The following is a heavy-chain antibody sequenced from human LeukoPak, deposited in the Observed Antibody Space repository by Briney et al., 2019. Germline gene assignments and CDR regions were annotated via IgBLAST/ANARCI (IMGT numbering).Heavy chain of an antibody. V-gene: IGHV1-18*01. CDR2: ISAYNGNT. CDR3: ARVRAVAGTSPFDY. D-gene: IGHD6-19*01. Sequence: ASVKVSCKASGYTFTSYGISWVRQAPGQGLEWMGWISAYNGNTNYAQKLQGRVTMTTDTSTSTAYMELRSLRAEDTAVYYCARVRAVAGTSPFDYWGQGTLVTVSS. CDR1: GYTFTSYG. J-gene: IGHJ4*02.